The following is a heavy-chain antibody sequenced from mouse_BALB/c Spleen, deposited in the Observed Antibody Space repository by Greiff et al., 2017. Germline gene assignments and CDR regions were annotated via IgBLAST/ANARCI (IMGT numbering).Heavy chain of an antibody. CDR1: GFNIKDTY. D-gene: IGHD1-1*01. Sequence: EVKLMESGAELVKPGASVKLSCTASGFNIKDTYMHWVKQRPEQGLEWIGRIDPANGNTKYDPKFQGKATITADTSSNTAYLQLSSLTSEDTAVYYCARGLLRFQGGQGTLVTVSA. V-gene: IGHV14-3*02. J-gene: IGHJ3*01. CDR3: ARGLLRFQ. CDR2: IDPANGNT.